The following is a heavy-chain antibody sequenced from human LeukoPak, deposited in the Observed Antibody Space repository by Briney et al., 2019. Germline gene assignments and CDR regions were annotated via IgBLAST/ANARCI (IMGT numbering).Heavy chain of an antibody. Sequence: SETLSLTCAVYRGSFSGYYWSWIRQPPGKGLEWIGEINHSGSTNYNPSLKSRVTISVDTPKNQFSLKLRSVTAADTAVYYCARGYSSYDSSGYYYEGWFDPWGQGTLVTVSS. J-gene: IGHJ5*02. V-gene: IGHV4-34*01. CDR1: RGSFSGYY. CDR3: ARGYSSYDSSGYYYEGWFDP. CDR2: INHSGST. D-gene: IGHD3-22*01.